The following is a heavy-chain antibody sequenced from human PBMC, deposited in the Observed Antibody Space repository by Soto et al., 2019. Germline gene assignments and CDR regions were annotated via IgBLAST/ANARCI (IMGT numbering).Heavy chain of an antibody. V-gene: IGHV3-33*01. CDR1: GFTFSSYG. Sequence: GGSLRISCAACGFTFSSYGMHWVRQAPGKGLEWVALIWYDGSNKYYADSVKGRFTISRDNSKNTLYLQMNSLGAEDTAVYYCAREADCSGGSCYMGIDYWGQGTPVTVSS. CDR2: IWYDGSNK. J-gene: IGHJ4*02. D-gene: IGHD2-15*01. CDR3: AREADCSGGSCYMGIDY.